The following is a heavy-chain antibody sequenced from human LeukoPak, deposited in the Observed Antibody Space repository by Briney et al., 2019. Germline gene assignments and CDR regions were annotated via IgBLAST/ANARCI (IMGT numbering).Heavy chain of an antibody. V-gene: IGHV3-21*01. CDR2: MSSGSSYI. D-gene: IGHD6-19*01. CDR3: ARFYDTGWYGHFDY. Sequence: TAGGALRLSCAASGFTFSSYSMNWVRQAPGKGLEWVSSMSSGSSYIYYADSVKGRFTISRDNAKNSLYLQMNSLRAEDTAVYYCARFYDTGWYGHFDYWGQGALVAVSS. J-gene: IGHJ4*02. CDR1: GFTFSSYS.